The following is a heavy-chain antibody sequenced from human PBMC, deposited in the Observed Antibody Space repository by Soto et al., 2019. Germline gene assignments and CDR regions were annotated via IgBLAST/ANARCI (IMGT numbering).Heavy chain of an antibody. Sequence: PCETLSLTCTVSGGSISSYYWSWIRQPPGKGLEWIGYIYYSGSTNYNPSLKSRVTISVDTSKNQFSLKLSSVTAADTAVYYCARDRIRSYYYYGMDVWGQGTTVTVSS. CDR1: GGSISSYY. CDR3: ARDRIRSYYYYGMDV. CDR2: IYYSGST. J-gene: IGHJ6*02. V-gene: IGHV4-59*01. D-gene: IGHD2-21*01.